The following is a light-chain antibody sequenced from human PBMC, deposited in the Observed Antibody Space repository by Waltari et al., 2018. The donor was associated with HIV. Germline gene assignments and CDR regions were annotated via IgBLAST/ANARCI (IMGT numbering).Light chain of an antibody. V-gene: IGLV2-23*02. CDR1: SSDVGSYNL. J-gene: IGLJ2*01. CDR2: EVS. CDR3: CSYAGSSTSV. Sequence: QSALTQPASVSGSPGQSITTSCTGTSSDVGSYNLVSWYQQHPGKAPKLMIYEVSKRPSGVSNRFSGSKSGNTASLTISGLQAEDEADYYCCSYAGSSTSVFGGGTKLTVL.